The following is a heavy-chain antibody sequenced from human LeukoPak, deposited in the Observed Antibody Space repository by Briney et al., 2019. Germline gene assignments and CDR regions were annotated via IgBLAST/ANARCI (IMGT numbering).Heavy chain of an antibody. CDR1: GYTFTRYY. D-gene: IGHD2-15*01. Sequence: PLASVKVSCKASGYTFTRYYMHWVRQAPGQGLELIGWINPNSVGTNYAQKFQGRVTMTRDTSISTAYMELSRLRSDDTAVYYCASAVVAHSYYYYYGMDVWDQGTTVTVSS. CDR3: ASAVVAHSYYYYYGMDV. V-gene: IGHV1-2*02. CDR2: INPNSVGT. J-gene: IGHJ6*02.